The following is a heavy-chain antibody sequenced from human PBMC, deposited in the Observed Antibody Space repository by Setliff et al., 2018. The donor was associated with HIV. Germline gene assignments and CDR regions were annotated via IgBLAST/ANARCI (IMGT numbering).Heavy chain of an antibody. D-gene: IGHD3-3*01. J-gene: IGHJ3*02. CDR2: INPKSGGT. CDR1: GYIFTGYY. V-gene: IGHV1-2*06. CDR3: ARLPFITIFGVLNGDDGFDI. Sequence: ASVKVSCKASGYIFTGYYMHWVRQAPGQGPEWLGRINPKSGGTRYAQKFQGRVSMTRDTAISTAYMELSRLRPDDSAVYYCARLPFITIFGVLNGDDGFDIWG.